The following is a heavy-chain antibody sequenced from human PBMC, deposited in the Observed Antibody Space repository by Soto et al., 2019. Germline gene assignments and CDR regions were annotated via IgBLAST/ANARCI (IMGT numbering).Heavy chain of an antibody. CDR1: GFTFSSYW. D-gene: IGHD4-4*01. Sequence: GGSLRLSCAASGFTFSSYWMHWVRQAPGKGLVWVSRINSDGSSTSYADSVKGRFTISRDNAKNTLYLQMNSLRAEDTAVYYCARDRSVSGVSLYYYGMDVWGQGTTVTVSS. CDR3: ARDRSVSGVSLYYYGMDV. V-gene: IGHV3-74*01. CDR2: INSDGSST. J-gene: IGHJ6*02.